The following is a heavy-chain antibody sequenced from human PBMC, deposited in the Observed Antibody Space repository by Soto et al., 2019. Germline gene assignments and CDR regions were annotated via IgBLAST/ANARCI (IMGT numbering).Heavy chain of an antibody. V-gene: IGHV4-31*03. CDR3: ATSSGYADWFDP. CDR1: GGSISSGGYY. J-gene: IGHJ5*02. D-gene: IGHD3-22*01. CDR2: IYYSGST. Sequence: QVQLQESGPGLVKPSQTLSLTCTVSGGSISSGGYYWSWIRQHPGKGLEWIGYIYYSGSTYYHPSLKSRVTISVDTSKTQCSPKLRSGPAEDTAVSYCATSSGYADWFDPWGQGTLVTVSS.